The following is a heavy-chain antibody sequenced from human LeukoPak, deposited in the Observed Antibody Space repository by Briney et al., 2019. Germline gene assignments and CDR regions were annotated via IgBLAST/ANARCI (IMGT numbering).Heavy chain of an antibody. Sequence: GGSLRLSCAASGFTFSSYSMNWVRQAPGKGLEWVSSISSSSSYVYYADSVKGRFTISRDNAKNSLYLQMNSLRAEDTAVYYCARDPRGYSYGHDYWGQGTLVTVSS. J-gene: IGHJ4*02. V-gene: IGHV3-21*01. CDR2: ISSSSSYV. D-gene: IGHD5-18*01. CDR3: ARDPRGYSYGHDY. CDR1: GFTFSSYS.